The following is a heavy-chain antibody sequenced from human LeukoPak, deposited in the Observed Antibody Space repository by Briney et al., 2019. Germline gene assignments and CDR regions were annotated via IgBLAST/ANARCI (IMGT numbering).Heavy chain of an antibody. CDR3: AREVYSRSSLVVPLFDY. V-gene: IGHV4-31*03. CDR1: GGSISSGGYY. CDR2: IYYSGST. J-gene: IGHJ4*02. Sequence: KPSETLSLTCTVSGGSISSGGYYWSWIRQHPGKGLEWIGYIYYSGSTYYNPSLKSRVTISVDTSKNQFSLKLSSVTAADTAVYYCAREVYSRSSLVVPLFDYWGQGTLVTVSS. D-gene: IGHD6-6*01.